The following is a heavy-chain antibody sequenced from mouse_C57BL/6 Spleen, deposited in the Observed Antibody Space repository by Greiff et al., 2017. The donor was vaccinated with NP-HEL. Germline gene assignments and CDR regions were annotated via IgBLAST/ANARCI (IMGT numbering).Heavy chain of an antibody. CDR3: AREGLRLAY. D-gene: IGHD2-4*01. CDR2: ISSGSSTI. V-gene: IGHV5-17*01. CDR1: GFTFSDYG. J-gene: IGHJ3*01. Sequence: EVKLMESGGGLVKPGGSLKLSCAASGFTFSDYGMSWVRQAPEKGLEWVAYISSGSSTIYYADTVKGRFTISRDNAKNNLFLQMTRLGYKDTAMYYCAREGLRLAYWGQGTLVTVSA.